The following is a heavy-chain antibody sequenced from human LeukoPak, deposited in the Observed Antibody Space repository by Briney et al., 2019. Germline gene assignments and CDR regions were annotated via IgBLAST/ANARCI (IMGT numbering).Heavy chain of an antibody. CDR3: AGRGYSYGYYYYGMDV. CDR2: IYYSGST. CDR1: GGSISSYY. Sequence: SETLSLTCTVSGGSISSYYWSWIRQPPGKGLEWIGYIYYSGSTNYNPSLKSRVTISVDTSKNQFSLKLSSVTAADTAVYYCAGRGYSYGYYYYGMDVWGQGTLVTVSS. V-gene: IGHV4-59*01. D-gene: IGHD5-18*01. J-gene: IGHJ6*02.